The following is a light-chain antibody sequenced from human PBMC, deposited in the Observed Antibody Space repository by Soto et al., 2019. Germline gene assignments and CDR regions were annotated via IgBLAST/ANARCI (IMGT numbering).Light chain of an antibody. CDR1: QSVSSSY. J-gene: IGKJ4*01. V-gene: IGKV3-20*01. Sequence: EIVLTHSPGTLSLSPGERATLSCRASQSVSSSYLAWYQHKRGQAPRLLVYGASSRATGIPDRFSGSGSGTDFTLTISRLEPADSAVYYCQQYGSSPTFGGGTRVEIK. CDR3: QQYGSSPT. CDR2: GAS.